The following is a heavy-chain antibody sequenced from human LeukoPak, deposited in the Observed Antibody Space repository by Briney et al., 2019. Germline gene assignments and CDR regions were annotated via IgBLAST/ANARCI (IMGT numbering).Heavy chain of an antibody. V-gene: IGHV4-4*02. Sequence: PSQTLSLTCAVSGGSITTTNWWSWVRQPPGKGLEGIGEVHLSGATNYNPSLESRVSMSIDKSKNHLSLEVTSVTAADTAIYYCTRESGAFSPFGFWRQGTLLTVSS. J-gene: IGHJ4*02. CDR2: VHLSGAT. D-gene: IGHD1-26*01. CDR1: GGSITTTNW. CDR3: TRESGAFSPFGF.